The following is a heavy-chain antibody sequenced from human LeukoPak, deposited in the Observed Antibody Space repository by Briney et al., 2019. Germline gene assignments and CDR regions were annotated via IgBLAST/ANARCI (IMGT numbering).Heavy chain of an antibody. CDR1: GGSISSSNYY. CDR2: IYYSGGP. CDR3: ASVVYYFDY. Sequence: PSETLSLTCTVSGGSISSSNYYWGWIRQPPGQGLEWIGSIYYSGGPYYNPSLKSRVTISVDTSKNQFSLILNSVTAADTAVYYCASVVYYFDYWSRGTLVTVSS. V-gene: IGHV4-39*01. J-gene: IGHJ4*02. D-gene: IGHD3-22*01.